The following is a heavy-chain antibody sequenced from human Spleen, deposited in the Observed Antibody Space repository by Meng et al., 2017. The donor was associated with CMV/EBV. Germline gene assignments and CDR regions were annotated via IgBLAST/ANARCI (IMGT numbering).Heavy chain of an antibody. D-gene: IGHD1-26*01. V-gene: IGHV3-53*01. J-gene: IGHJ4*02. CDR1: GFTVSNSF. Sequence: GESLKISCAASGFTVSNSFMTWVRQAPGRGLEWVSVIYSGENTDYADSVKGRFIISRDNSRNTLYLQMSSLRSEDTAIYYCARDLYNGRGGYFDWGQGTLVTVSS. CDR2: IYSGENT. CDR3: ARDLYNGRGGYFD.